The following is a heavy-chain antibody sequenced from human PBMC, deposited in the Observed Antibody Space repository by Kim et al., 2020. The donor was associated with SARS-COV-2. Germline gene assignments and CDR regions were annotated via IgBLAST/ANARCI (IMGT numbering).Heavy chain of an antibody. J-gene: IGHJ4*02. CDR2: IIPILGIA. V-gene: IGHV1-69*04. CDR3: ARDRNGSGNDY. D-gene: IGHD3-10*01. CDR1: GGTFSSYA. Sequence: SVKVSCKASGGTFSSYAISWVRQAPGQGLEWMGRIIPILGIANYAQKFQGRVTITADKSTSTAYMELSSLRSEDTAVYYCARDRNGSGNDYWGQGTLVTVSS.